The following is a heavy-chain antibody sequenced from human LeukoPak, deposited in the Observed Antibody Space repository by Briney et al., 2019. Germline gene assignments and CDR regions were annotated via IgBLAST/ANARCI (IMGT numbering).Heavy chain of an antibody. CDR3: TRHGNYYDSSGYAFDI. V-gene: IGHV3-73*01. CDR1: GFTFSGSA. Sequence: GRSLRLSCAASGFTFSGSAMHWVRQASGKGLEWVGRIRSKANSYATAYAASVKGRFTISRDDPKNTAYLQMNSLKTEDTAVYYCTRHGNYYDSSGYAFDIWGQGTMVTVSS. D-gene: IGHD3-22*01. CDR2: IRSKANSYAT. J-gene: IGHJ3*02.